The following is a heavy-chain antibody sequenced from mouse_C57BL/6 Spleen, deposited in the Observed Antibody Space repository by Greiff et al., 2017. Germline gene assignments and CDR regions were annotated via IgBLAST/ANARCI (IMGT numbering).Heavy chain of an antibody. CDR3: SSPGTGFAY. CDR1: GFTFSDYG. V-gene: IGHV5-17*01. D-gene: IGHD3-3*01. J-gene: IGHJ3*01. CDR2: ISSGSSTI. Sequence: EVKVVESGGGLVKPGGSLKLSCAASGFTFSDYGMHWVRQAPEKGLEWVAYISSGSSTIYYADTVKGRFTISRDNAKNTLFLQMTRLRSEDTAMYYCSSPGTGFAYWGQGTLVTVSA.